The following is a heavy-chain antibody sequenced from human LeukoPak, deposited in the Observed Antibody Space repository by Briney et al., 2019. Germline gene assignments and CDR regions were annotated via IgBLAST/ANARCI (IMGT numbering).Heavy chain of an antibody. CDR3: ARGVRPPVGGHFQH. D-gene: IGHD2-2*01. V-gene: IGHV1-8*01. J-gene: IGHJ1*01. Sequence: ASVKVSCKASGYTFPSYDIHWVRQATGQGLEWMGWMNPNSGNTGYAQKFQGRVTMTRNTSISTAYVELSSLRSEDTAVYYCARGVRPPVGGHFQHWGQGTLVTVSS. CDR1: GYTFPSYD. CDR2: MNPNSGNT.